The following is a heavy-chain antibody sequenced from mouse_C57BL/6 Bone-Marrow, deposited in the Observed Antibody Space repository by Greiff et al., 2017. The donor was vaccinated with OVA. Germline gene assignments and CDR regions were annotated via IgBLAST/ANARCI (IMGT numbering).Heavy chain of an antibody. CDR3: AIAYGSSYPYWYFDV. CDR1: GYTFTSYW. J-gene: IGHJ1*03. Sequence: VQLQQPGAELVKPGASVKVSCKASGYTFTSYWMHWVKQRPGQGLEWIGRIHPSDSDTNYNQKFKGKATLTVEKSSSTAYMQLSSLTSEDSAVYYCAIAYGSSYPYWYFDVWGTGTTVTVSS. D-gene: IGHD1-1*01. V-gene: IGHV1-74*01. CDR2: IHPSDSDT.